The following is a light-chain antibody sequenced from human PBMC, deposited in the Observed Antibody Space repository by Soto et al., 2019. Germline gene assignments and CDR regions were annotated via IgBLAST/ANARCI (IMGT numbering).Light chain of an antibody. J-gene: IGKJ1*01. CDR1: QSVSSN. V-gene: IGKV3-15*01. Sequence: EIVMTQSPATLSVSPGERATLSCRASQSVSSNLAWYQQKPGQAPRLLIYGASTRATGIADRFSGSGSGTESTLTISSLQSEDFAVYYCQQYNNWPRTFGQGTKVEIK. CDR2: GAS. CDR3: QQYNNWPRT.